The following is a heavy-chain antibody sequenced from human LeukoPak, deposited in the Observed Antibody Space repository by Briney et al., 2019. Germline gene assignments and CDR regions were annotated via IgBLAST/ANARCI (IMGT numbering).Heavy chain of an antibody. V-gene: IGHV3-30*02. Sequence: GGSLRLSCAASGFTFSSYGMHWVRQAPGKGLEWVAFIRYDGSNKYYADSVKGRFTISRDNSKNTLYLQMNSLRAEDTAVYYCAKILVVVPADHYFDYWGQGTLVTVSS. D-gene: IGHD2-2*01. J-gene: IGHJ4*02. CDR2: IRYDGSNK. CDR3: AKILVVVPADHYFDY. CDR1: GFTFSSYG.